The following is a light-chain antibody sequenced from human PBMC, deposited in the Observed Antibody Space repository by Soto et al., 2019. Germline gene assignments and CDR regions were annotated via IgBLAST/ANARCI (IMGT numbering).Light chain of an antibody. CDR2: EVS. V-gene: IGLV2-14*01. CDR3: SSYTSSSTYV. J-gene: IGLJ1*01. Sequence: QSVLTQPASVSGSPGQPITISCTGTSSDVGGYKYVSWYQQHPGKAPKLMIYEVSNRPSGVSNRFSGSKSGNTASLTISGLQAEDEADYYCSSYTSSSTYVFGTGTKVTVL. CDR1: SSDVGGYKY.